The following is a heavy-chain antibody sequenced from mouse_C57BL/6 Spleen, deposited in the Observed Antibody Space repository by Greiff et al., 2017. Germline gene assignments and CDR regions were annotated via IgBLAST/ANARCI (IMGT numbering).Heavy chain of an antibody. CDR1: GFTFSGYG. D-gene: IGHD1-1*01. J-gene: IGHJ1*03. CDR3: ARDYYGSSYWYFDV. CDR2: ISSGGSYT. Sequence: EVMLVESGGDLVKPGGSLKLSCAASGFTFSGYGMSWVRQTPDKRLEWVATISSGGSYTYYPDSVKGRFTISRDNAKNTLYLQMSSLKSEDTAMXYCARDYYGSSYWYFDVWGTGTTVTVSS. V-gene: IGHV5-6*01.